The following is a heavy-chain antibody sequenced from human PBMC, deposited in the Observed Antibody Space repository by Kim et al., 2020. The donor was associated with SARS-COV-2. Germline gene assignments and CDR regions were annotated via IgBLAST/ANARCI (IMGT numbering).Heavy chain of an antibody. Sequence: GGSLRLSCAASGFTFSTYAMTWVRQAPGKGLEWVSAISSGDDSTYYADSVKGRFTISRDNSKNTLFLQLSSLRAEDTAIYYCVRKSGSYVDDWGQGTLVTVSP. CDR2: ISSGDDST. CDR1: GFTFSTYA. J-gene: IGHJ4*02. V-gene: IGHV3-23*01. CDR3: VRKSGSYVDD. D-gene: IGHD1-26*01.